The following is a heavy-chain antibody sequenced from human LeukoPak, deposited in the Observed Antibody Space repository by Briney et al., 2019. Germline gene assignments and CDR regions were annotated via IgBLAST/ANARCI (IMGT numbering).Heavy chain of an antibody. Sequence: SETLSLTCAVYGGSFSGYYWSWIRQPPGKGLEWIGEINHSGSTNYNPSLKSRVTISVDTSKNQFSLKLGSVTAADTAVYYCARVHLRFLMRANWFDPWGQGTLVTVSS. V-gene: IGHV4-34*01. J-gene: IGHJ5*02. CDR1: GGSFSGYY. CDR2: INHSGST. D-gene: IGHD3-3*01. CDR3: ARVHLRFLMRANWFDP.